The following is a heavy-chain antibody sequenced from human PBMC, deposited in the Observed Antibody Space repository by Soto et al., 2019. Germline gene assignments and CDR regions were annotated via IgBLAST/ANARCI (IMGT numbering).Heavy chain of an antibody. CDR2: ISWNSGSI. V-gene: IGHV3-9*01. D-gene: IGHD2-15*01. J-gene: IGHJ3*02. Sequence: SLRLSCAASGFTFDDYAMHWVRQAPGKGLEWVSGISWNSGSIGYADSVKGRFTISRDNAKNSLYLQMNSLRAEDTASYYCAKDKGGVGYCSGGSFRRASLDAFDIWGQATMVTVS. CDR3: AKDKGGVGYCSGGSFRRASLDAFDI. CDR1: GFTFDDYA.